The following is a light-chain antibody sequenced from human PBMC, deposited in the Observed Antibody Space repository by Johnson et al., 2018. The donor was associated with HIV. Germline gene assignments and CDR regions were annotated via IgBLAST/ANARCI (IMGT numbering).Light chain of an antibody. J-gene: IGLJ1*01. V-gene: IGLV1-51*02. CDR1: SSNIGNSY. CDR2: ENN. CDR3: GTWDSSLSAGIV. Sequence: HSVLTQPPSVSAAPGQKVTISCSGSSSNIGNSYVCWYQQLPGTAPKLLIYENNKRPSGIPDRFSGSKSGTSATLGITGLQTGDEADYYCGTWDSSLSAGIVFGTVTKVTVL.